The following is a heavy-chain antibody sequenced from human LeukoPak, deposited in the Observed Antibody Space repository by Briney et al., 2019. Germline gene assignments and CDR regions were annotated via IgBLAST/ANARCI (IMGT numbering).Heavy chain of an antibody. CDR1: GYTLTELS. Sequence: GASVKVSCKVSGYTLTELSMHWVRQAPGKGLEWMGGFDPEDGETIYAQKFQGRVTMTEDTSTDTAYMELSSLRSEDTAVYYCATSYSSSWYTPLDYWGQGTLVTVSS. J-gene: IGHJ4*02. CDR3: ATSYSSSWYTPLDY. CDR2: FDPEDGET. V-gene: IGHV1-24*01. D-gene: IGHD6-13*01.